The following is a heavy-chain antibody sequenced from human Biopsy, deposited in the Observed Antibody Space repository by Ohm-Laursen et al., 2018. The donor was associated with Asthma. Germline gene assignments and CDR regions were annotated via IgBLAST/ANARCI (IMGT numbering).Heavy chain of an antibody. Sequence: ASVKVSCKASGDSFNNFAISWVRQAPGQGLEWMGGLIPVLGTPDHAQMFEGRVTITADESTSTAYMELSSLRSEDTAVYYCARGYSGTDRIVYYYSGLEVWGQGTMVTVSS. CDR2: LIPVLGTP. J-gene: IGHJ6*02. CDR1: GDSFNNFA. CDR3: ARGYSGTDRIVYYYSGLEV. D-gene: IGHD5-12*01. V-gene: IGHV1-69*13.